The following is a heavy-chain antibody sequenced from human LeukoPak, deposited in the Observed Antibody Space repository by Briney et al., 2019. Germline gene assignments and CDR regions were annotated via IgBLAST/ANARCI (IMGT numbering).Heavy chain of an antibody. J-gene: IGHJ6*03. CDR3: AKGRWDAYYYMDV. CDR2: ISGSGGST. Sequence: GGPLRLSCAASGFTFSSYAMSWVRQAPGKGLEWVSAISGSGGSTYYADSVKGRFTISRDNSKNTLYLQMNSLRAEDTAVYYCAKGRWDAYYYMDVWGKGTTVTVSS. V-gene: IGHV3-23*01. D-gene: IGHD1-26*01. CDR1: GFTFSSYA.